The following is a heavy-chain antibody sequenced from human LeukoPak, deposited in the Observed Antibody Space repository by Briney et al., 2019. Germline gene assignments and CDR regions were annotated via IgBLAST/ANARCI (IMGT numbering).Heavy chain of an antibody. D-gene: IGHD2-2*01. J-gene: IGHJ4*02. CDR2: ISKDGSDQ. CDR3: AKEIYIVVVPAPPDY. Sequence: GGSLRLSCAASGFTFSNYAMSWVRQAPGKGLEWVAGISKDGSDQYYGDCVQGRFTISRDNSENTLYLQMNSLRAEDTAVYYCAKEIYIVVVPAPPDYWGQGTLVTVSS. V-gene: IGHV3-30*18. CDR1: GFTFSNYA.